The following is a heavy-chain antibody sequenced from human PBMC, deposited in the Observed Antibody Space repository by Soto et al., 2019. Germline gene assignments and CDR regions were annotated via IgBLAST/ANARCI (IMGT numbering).Heavy chain of an antibody. J-gene: IGHJ4*02. CDR3: ARGYGDSY. D-gene: IGHD4-17*01. CDR2: INPYNRNT. CDR1: GYNFTSFH. Sequence: QVQLVQSGAEMKKPGASVKVSCKASGYNFTSFHTIWVRQAPGQGLEWMGWINPYNRNTNFTRKFQGRVTMTTDTPTSTAYMDLRSLTSDATAVYYCARGYGDSYWGQGTLVTVFS. V-gene: IGHV1-18*04.